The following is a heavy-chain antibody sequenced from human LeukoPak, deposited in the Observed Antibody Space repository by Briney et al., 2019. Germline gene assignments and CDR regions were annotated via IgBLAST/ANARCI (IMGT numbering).Heavy chain of an antibody. CDR2: ISGSGGST. CDR1: GFTFTSYS. V-gene: IGHV3-23*01. CDR3: AKDGVDSSGYLYYFDY. D-gene: IGHD3-22*01. Sequence: GGSLRLSCAASGFTFTSYSMNWVRQAPGKGLEWVSTISGSGGSTYYADSVKGRFTISRDNSKNTLYLQMNSLRAEDTAVYYCAKDGVDSSGYLYYFDYWGQGTLVTVSS. J-gene: IGHJ4*02.